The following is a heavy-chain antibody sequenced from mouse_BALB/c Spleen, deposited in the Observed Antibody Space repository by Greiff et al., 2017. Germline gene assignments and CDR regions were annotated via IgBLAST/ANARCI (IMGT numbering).Heavy chain of an antibody. J-gene: IGHJ3*01. Sequence: EVKLVESGGGLVKPGGSLKLSCAASGFTFSDYYMYWVRQTPEKRLEWVATISDGGSYTYYPDSVKGRFTISRDNAKNNLYLQMSSLKSEDTAMYICARDYDYDRRACFAYWGQGSLGTVSA. V-gene: IGHV5-4*02. D-gene: IGHD2-4*01. CDR1: GFTFSDYY. CDR2: ISDGGSYT. CDR3: ARDYDYDRRACFAY.